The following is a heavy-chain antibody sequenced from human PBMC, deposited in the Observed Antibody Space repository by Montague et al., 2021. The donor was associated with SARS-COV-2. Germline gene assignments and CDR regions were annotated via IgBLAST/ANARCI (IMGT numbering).Heavy chain of an antibody. J-gene: IGHJ6*02. CDR1: GFTFSSYA. D-gene: IGHD3-16*01. CDR3: ARDKRRITTAFGYYGMDV. Sequence: SLRLSCAASGFTFSSYAMHRVRQAPGKGLEWVAVISYDGSNKYYXDSXHGRFTISRDNSKNTLYLQVNSLRAEDTAVYYCARDKRRITTAFGYYGMDVWGQGTTVTVSS. V-gene: IGHV3-30*04. CDR2: ISYDGSNK.